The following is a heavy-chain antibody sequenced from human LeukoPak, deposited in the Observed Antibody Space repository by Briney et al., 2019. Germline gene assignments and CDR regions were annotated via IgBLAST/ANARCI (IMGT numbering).Heavy chain of an antibody. Sequence: GGSLRLSCAASGFTFSSYSMTWVRQAPGKGLEWVSSISSSSSYIYYADSVKGRFTISRDNAKNSLYLQMNSLRAEDTAVYYCARDLVVASARYYYYYGMDVWGQGTTVTVSS. CDR1: GFTFSSYS. J-gene: IGHJ6*02. CDR3: ARDLVVASARYYYYYGMDV. D-gene: IGHD2-2*01. CDR2: ISSSSSYI. V-gene: IGHV3-21*01.